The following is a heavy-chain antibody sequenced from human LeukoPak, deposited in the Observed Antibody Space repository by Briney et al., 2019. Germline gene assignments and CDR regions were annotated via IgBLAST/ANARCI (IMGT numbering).Heavy chain of an antibody. CDR1: GGSFSGYY. D-gene: IGHD3-22*01. CDR2: INHSGST. V-gene: IGHV4-34*01. Sequence: SETLSLTCAVYGGSFSGYYWSWIRQPPGKGLEWIGEINHSGSTNYNPSLKSRVTISVDTSKNQFSLKLSSVTAADTAVYYCARGYYYDSSGWFDYWGQGTLVTVSS. CDR3: ARGYYYDSSGWFDY. J-gene: IGHJ4*02.